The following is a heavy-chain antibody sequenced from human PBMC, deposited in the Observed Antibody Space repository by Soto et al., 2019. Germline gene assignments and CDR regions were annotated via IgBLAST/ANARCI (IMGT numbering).Heavy chain of an antibody. CDR3: ANSGSDLFDY. D-gene: IGHD1-26*01. CDR2: ISYDGSNK. J-gene: IGHJ4*02. CDR1: GFTFSSYG. V-gene: IGHV3-30*18. Sequence: QVQLVESGGDVVQPGRSLRLSCAASGFTFSSYGMHWVRQAPGKGLEWVAVISYDGSNKYYADSVKGRFTISRDNSKNTLYLQMNSLRAEDTAVYYCANSGSDLFDYWGQGTLVTVSS.